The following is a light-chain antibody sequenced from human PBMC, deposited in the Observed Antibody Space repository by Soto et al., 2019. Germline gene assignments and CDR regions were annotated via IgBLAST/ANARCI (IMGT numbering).Light chain of an antibody. CDR2: KAS. J-gene: IGKJ1*01. Sequence: DIQMTQSPSTLSGSVGDGVTIPCRASQTISSWLAWYQQKPGKAPKLLIYKASTLKSGVPSRFSGSGSGTEFTLTISSLQPDDFATYYCQHYNSYSEAFGQGTKVELK. CDR3: QHYNSYSEA. CDR1: QTISSW. V-gene: IGKV1-5*03.